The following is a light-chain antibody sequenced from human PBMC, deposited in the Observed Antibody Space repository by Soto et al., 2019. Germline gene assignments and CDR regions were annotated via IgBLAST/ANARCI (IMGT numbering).Light chain of an antibody. Sequence: DIVMTQAPDSLSVSLGERATINCKSSPSVLYSSNNKNYLAWYQQKPGQPPKLLIYWASTRESVVPDRLSGSGSGTDFTHTSSSLQAEDVAVYYWQQDYSTPQITFGGGTKVEIK. J-gene: IGKJ4*01. CDR3: QQDYSTPQIT. V-gene: IGKV4-1*01. CDR1: PSVLYSSNNKNY. CDR2: WAS.